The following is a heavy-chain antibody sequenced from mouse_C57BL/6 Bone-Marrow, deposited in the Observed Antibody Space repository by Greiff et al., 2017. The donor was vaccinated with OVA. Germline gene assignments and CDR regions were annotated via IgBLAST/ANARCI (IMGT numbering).Heavy chain of an antibody. D-gene: IGHD1-1*01. CDR3: AREGLLAGYFDV. V-gene: IGHV3-3*01. CDR2: TFYSGIT. Sequence: EVQLVESGPSLVRPSQTLSLTCTVTGFSINSDCYWIWIRQFPGNKLEYIGYTFYSGITYYNPSLESRTYITRDTSKNQFSLKLSSVTTEDTATYYCAREGLLAGYFDVWGTGTTVTVSS. J-gene: IGHJ1*03. CDR1: GFSINSDCY.